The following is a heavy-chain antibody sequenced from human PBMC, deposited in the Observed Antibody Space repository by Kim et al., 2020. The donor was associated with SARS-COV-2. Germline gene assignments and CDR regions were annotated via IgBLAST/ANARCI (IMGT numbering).Heavy chain of an antibody. CDR1: GFTFGDYA. D-gene: IGHD3-10*01. V-gene: IGHV3-49*04. Sequence: GGSLRLSCTASGFTFGDYAMSWVRQAPGKGLEWVGFIRSKAYGGTTEYAASVKGRFTISRDDSKSIAYLQMNSLKTEDTAVYYCTRGVGEGGSDAFDIWGQGTMVTVSS. CDR3: TRGVGEGGSDAFDI. J-gene: IGHJ3*02. CDR2: IRSKAYGGTT.